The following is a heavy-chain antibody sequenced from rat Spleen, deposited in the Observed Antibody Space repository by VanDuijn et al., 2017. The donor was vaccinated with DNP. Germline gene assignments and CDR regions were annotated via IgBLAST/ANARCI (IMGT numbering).Heavy chain of an antibody. V-gene: IGHV1-43*01. CDR1: GYTFTTYY. Sequence: QVQLQQSGAELAKPGSSVMISCRASGYTFTTYYIGWIKQTTGQGLEYIGYINMGSGGTAYNEKFKGKATLTVDKSSSTAFMQFSSLTPDDSVVYYCARGGDGVWFASWGQGTLVAVSS. D-gene: IGHD1-1*01. CDR3: ARGGDGVWFAS. CDR2: INMGSGGT. J-gene: IGHJ3*01.